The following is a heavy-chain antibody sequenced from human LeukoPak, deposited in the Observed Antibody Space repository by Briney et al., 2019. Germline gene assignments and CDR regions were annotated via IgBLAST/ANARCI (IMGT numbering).Heavy chain of an antibody. Sequence: GGSLRLSCAASGFTFSSYSMNWVRQAPGKGLEWVSSISSTSSSYIYCADSVKGRFTISRDNAKNSLYLQMNSLRAEDTAVYYCARGIQSCTGNCYFGYWGQGTLVTVSS. D-gene: IGHD2-8*02. V-gene: IGHV3-21*01. J-gene: IGHJ4*02. CDR1: GFTFSSYS. CDR3: ARGIQSCTGNCYFGY. CDR2: ISSTSSSYI.